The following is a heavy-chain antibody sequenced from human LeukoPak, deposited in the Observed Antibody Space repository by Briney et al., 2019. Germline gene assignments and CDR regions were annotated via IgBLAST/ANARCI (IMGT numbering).Heavy chain of an antibody. D-gene: IGHD5-12*01. Sequence: GGSLRLSCAGSGFIVSHNYMSWVRQAPGKGLEWVSVIYSGGGTYYADSVKGRFTISRDNAKNSLYLQMNSLRAEDTALYYCAKYSGYDFRYWENDSWGQGTLVTVSS. CDR1: GFIVSHNY. CDR3: AKYSGYDFRYWENDS. CDR2: IYSGGGT. V-gene: IGHV3-53*01. J-gene: IGHJ4*02.